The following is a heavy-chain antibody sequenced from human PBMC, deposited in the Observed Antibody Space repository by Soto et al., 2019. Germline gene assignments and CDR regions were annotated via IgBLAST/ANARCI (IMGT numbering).Heavy chain of an antibody. J-gene: IGHJ6*02. D-gene: IGHD3-16*01. V-gene: IGHV1-18*01. Sequence: QVQLVQSGDEVKKPGASVKVSCKASGYIFVNYGIAWVRQAPGQGLEWMGWISPYTGNTHSATKVQGRLTMTTHTSTSTAYMDLGSLTSADTAVYYCVMVDNYVTPTPQDVWGQGTTVTVSS. CDR1: GYIFVNYG. CDR2: ISPYTGNT. CDR3: VMVDNYVTPTPQDV.